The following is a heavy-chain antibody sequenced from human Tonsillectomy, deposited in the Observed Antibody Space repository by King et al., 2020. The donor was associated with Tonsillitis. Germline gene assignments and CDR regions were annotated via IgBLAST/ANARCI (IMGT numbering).Heavy chain of an antibody. D-gene: IGHD6-19*01. J-gene: IGHJ4*02. CDR2: VQHSGST. V-gene: IGHV4-59*01. CDR1: DGSISDYY. Sequence: VQLQESGPGLVKPSETLSLTCTFSDGSISDYYWSWIRQPPGKGLEWIGYVQHSGSTSYNPSLKSRVTISVDTSKKQFSLKLTSVTAADTAVYYCARVGSGWNVGGLDSWGQGTLVTVSS. CDR3: ARVGSGWNVGGLDS.